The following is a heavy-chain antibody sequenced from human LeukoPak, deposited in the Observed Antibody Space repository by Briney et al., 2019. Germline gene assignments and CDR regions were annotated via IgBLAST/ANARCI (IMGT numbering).Heavy chain of an antibody. CDR2: IYYSGST. J-gene: IGHJ4*02. D-gene: IGHD6-13*01. Sequence: SETLSLTCTVSGGSISSSSYYWGWIRQPPGKGLEWIGSIYYSGSTYYNPSLKSRVTISVDTSKNQFSLKLSSVTAADTAVYYCATQGAAGSKYYFDYWGQGTLVTVSS. CDR3: ATQGAAGSKYYFDY. V-gene: IGHV4-39*01. CDR1: GGSISSSSYY.